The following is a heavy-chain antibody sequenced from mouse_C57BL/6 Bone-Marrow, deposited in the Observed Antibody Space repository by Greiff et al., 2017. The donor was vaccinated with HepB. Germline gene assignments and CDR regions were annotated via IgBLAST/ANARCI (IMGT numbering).Heavy chain of an antibody. J-gene: IGHJ3*01. CDR1: GFTFSSYA. D-gene: IGHD2-3*01. Sequence: EVKLMESGGGLVKPGGSLKLSCAASGFTFSSYAMSWVRQTPEKRLEWVATISDGGSYTYYPDNVKGRFTISRENAKNNLYLQMSHLKSEDTAMYYCARPYDGYRWFAYWGQGTLVTVSA. V-gene: IGHV5-4*03. CDR3: ARPYDGYRWFAY. CDR2: ISDGGSYT.